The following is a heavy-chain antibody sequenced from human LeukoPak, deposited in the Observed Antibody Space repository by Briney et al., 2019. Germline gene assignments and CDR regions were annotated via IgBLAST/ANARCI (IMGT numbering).Heavy chain of an antibody. D-gene: IGHD2-2*03. Sequence: GGSLRLSCSASGFTFSSYGMHWVRQAPGKGLEWVAFIRYDGSNKYYADSVKGRFTISRDNSKNTLYLQMNSLRAEDTAVYYCAKSVRLDIVVVPAASMDVWGKGTTVTVSS. CDR2: IRYDGSNK. CDR1: GFTFSSYG. J-gene: IGHJ6*03. CDR3: AKSVRLDIVVVPAASMDV. V-gene: IGHV3-30*02.